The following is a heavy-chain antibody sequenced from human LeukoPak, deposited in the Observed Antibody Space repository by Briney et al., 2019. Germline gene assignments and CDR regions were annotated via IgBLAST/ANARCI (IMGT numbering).Heavy chain of an antibody. Sequence: PGGSLRLSCAASGFTFSTFGMHWVRQAPGKGLEWVALISYDGNNKYYADSVKGRFIISRDNSKNTLPLQMNSLRAEDTAVYYCAKDYYNSSGYYYVGTDYWGQGTLVTVSS. CDR1: GFTFSTFG. CDR2: ISYDGNNK. CDR3: AKDYYNSSGYYYVGTDY. D-gene: IGHD3-22*01. V-gene: IGHV3-30*18. J-gene: IGHJ4*02.